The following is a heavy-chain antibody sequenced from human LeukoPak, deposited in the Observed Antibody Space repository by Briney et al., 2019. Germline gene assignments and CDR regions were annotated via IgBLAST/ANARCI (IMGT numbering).Heavy chain of an antibody. CDR2: IIPIFGTA. D-gene: IGHD2-2*01. V-gene: IGHV1-69*13. CDR1: GGTFSSYA. J-gene: IGHJ5*02. CDR3: ARGCSSTSYQNWFDP. Sequence: GASVKVSCKASGGTFSSYAISWVRQAPGQGLEWMGGIIPIFGTANYAQKFQGRVTITADESTSTAYMELSSLRSEDTAVYYCARGCSSTSYQNWFDPWGQGTLVTVSS.